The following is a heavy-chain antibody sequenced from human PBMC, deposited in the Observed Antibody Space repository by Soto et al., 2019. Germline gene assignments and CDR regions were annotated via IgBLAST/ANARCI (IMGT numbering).Heavy chain of an antibody. Sequence: SETLSLTCAVYGGSFSGYYWSWIRQPPGKGLEWIGEINHSGSTNYNPSLKSRVTISVDTSKNQFSLKLSSVTAADTAVYYCARDYGSGSYRAFDIWGQGTMVTV. V-gene: IGHV4-34*01. D-gene: IGHD3-10*01. J-gene: IGHJ3*02. CDR1: GGSFSGYY. CDR3: ARDYGSGSYRAFDI. CDR2: INHSGST.